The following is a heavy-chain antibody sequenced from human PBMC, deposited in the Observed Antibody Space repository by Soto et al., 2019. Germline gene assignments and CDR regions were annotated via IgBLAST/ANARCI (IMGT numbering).Heavy chain of an antibody. CDR1: VYTFTSYD. V-gene: IGHV1-8*01. CDR2: MNPNSGNT. J-gene: IGHJ4*02. CDR3: ARGYTSGWLLPGNYFDY. D-gene: IGHD6-19*01. Sequence: ASVKVSGKASVYTFTSYDINWVRQAPGQGLEWMGWMNPNSGNTGYGQKFQGRVTMTRNTSISTGYMELSSLRSEDTAVYYCARGYTSGWLLPGNYFDYWGQGTLVTVSS.